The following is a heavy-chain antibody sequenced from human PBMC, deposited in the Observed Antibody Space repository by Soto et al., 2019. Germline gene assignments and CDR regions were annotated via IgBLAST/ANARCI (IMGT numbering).Heavy chain of an antibody. Sequence: QVQLQQWGAGLLKPSETLSLTCAVYGGSFSGYYWSWIRQPPVKGLEWIGEINHSGSTNYNPSLKSRGTISVDTSKNQFSLKLSSVTAADTAVYYCARVREPLTGGPWFDPWGQGTLVTVSS. CDR3: ARVREPLTGGPWFDP. CDR1: GGSFSGYY. V-gene: IGHV4-34*01. D-gene: IGHD1-26*01. J-gene: IGHJ5*02. CDR2: INHSGST.